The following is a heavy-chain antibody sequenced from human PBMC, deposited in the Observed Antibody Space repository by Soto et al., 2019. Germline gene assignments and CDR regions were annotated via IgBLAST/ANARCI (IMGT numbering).Heavy chain of an antibody. CDR2: ISGSGGST. D-gene: IGHD6-13*01. CDR1: GFTFSSYA. J-gene: IGHJ4*02. V-gene: IGHV3-23*01. CDR3: ATRPLHSSSNDY. Sequence: GGSLRLSCAASGFTFSSYAMSWVRQAPGKGLEWVSTISGSGGSTYYADSVKGRFTISRDNSKNTLYLQMNSLRAEDTAVYYCATRPLHSSSNDYWGQGTRVTVSS.